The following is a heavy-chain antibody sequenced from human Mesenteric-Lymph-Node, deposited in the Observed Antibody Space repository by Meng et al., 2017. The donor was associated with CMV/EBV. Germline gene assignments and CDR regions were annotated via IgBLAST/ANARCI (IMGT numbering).Heavy chain of an antibody. Sequence: GSLRLSCAVYGGSFSGYYWSWIRQPPGKGLEWIGEINHSGSTNYNLSLKSRVTISVDTSKNQFSLKLSSVTAADTAVYYCARGMRYFDWLMQGYYFDYWGQGTLVTVSS. J-gene: IGHJ4*02. D-gene: IGHD3-9*01. CDR2: INHSGST. CDR3: ARGMRYFDWLMQGYYFDY. V-gene: IGHV4-34*01. CDR1: GGSFSGYY.